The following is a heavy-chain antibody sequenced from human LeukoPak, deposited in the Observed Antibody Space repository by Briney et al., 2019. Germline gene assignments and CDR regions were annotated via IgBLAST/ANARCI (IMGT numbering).Heavy chain of an antibody. V-gene: IGHV3-48*01. CDR1: GFTFSSYS. J-gene: IGHJ4*02. CDR2: INSGSDLI. CDR3: ARHYGSREFDF. D-gene: IGHD3-10*01. Sequence: GGSLRLSCAASGFTFSSYSMNWVRQAPGKGLQWISYINSGSDLIYYAASVKGRFTISRDNAKNSLYLEMNNLRAEDTAVYCCARHYGSREFDFWGQGTLVTVSS.